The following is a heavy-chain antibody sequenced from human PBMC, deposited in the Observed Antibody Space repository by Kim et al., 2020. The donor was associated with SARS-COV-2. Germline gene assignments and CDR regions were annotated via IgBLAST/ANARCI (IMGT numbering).Heavy chain of an antibody. D-gene: IGHD2-2*01. V-gene: IGHV3-11*05. CDR3: TRDPRPADY. J-gene: IGHJ4*02. CDR1: GFIFGDYY. Sequence: GGSLRLSCVGSGFIFGDYYMTWIRQAPGKGLESLSYISPNSADITYADSVRGRFTISRDNAKNSLYLQMNSLRAEDTAVYYCTRDPRPADYWGQETLVTV. CDR2: ISPNSADI.